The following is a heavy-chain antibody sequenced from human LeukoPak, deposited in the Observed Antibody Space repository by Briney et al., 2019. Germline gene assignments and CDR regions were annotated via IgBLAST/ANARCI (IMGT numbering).Heavy chain of an antibody. J-gene: IGHJ4*02. V-gene: IGHV1-46*01. D-gene: IGHD6-6*01. CDR1: GYTFTRYY. Sequence: ASVKVSCKASGYTFTRYYMHWVRQAPGQGLEWMGIINPSGGSTSYAQKCQCRVTMTRDMSTSTVYMELSSLRSEDTAVYYCARGQSIAARPDYWGQGTLVTVSS. CDR2: INPSGGST. CDR3: ARGQSIAARPDY.